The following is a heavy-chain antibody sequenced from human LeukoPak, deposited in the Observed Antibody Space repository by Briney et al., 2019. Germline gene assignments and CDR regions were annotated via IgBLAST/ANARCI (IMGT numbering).Heavy chain of an antibody. D-gene: IGHD6-13*01. CDR1: GFTVSSNY. J-gene: IGHJ6*03. CDR3: ARDGRIAAGSMDV. CDR2: IYSGGST. V-gene: IGHV3-53*01. Sequence: GGSLTLSCAASGFTVSSNYMSWVRQAPGKGLEWVSVIYSGGSTYYADSVKGRFTISRDNSENTKYLQMNSLRAEDTAVYYCARDGRIAAGSMDVWGKGPRDSVS.